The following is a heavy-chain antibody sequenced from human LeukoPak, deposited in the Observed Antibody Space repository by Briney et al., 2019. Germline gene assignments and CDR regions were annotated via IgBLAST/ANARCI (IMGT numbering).Heavy chain of an antibody. J-gene: IGHJ6*03. CDR3: EYSSSLGYYYYMDV. CDR1: GGSIISSSYY. CDR2: IYYSGST. V-gene: IGHV4-39*07. D-gene: IGHD6-6*01. Sequence: PSETLSLTCTVSGGSIISSSYYWDWIRQPPGKGLEWIGSIYYSGSTYYNPSLKSRVTISVDTSKNQFSLKLSSVTAADTAVYYCEYSSSLGYYYYMDVWGKGTTVTVSS.